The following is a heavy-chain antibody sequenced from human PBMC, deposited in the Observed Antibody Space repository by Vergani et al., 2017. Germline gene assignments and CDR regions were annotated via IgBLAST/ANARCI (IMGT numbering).Heavy chain of an antibody. Sequence: QVQLQESGPGLVKPSQTLSLTCTVSGASINNDFYYWHWIRQPAGKGLEWIGRIYVSGITDNNSSLHSRVSMSVDTSKNQFSLTLTSVTAADTAVYYCARDNKQHRPRAFDLSVQAAMVTDSS. V-gene: IGHV4-61*02. CDR3: ARDNKQHRPRAFDL. CDR1: GASINNDFYY. J-gene: IGHJ3*01. CDR2: IYVSGIT. D-gene: IGHD2/OR15-2a*01.